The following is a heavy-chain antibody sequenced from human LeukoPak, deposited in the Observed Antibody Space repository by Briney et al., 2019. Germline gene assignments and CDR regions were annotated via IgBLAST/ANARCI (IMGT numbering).Heavy chain of an antibody. CDR2: IYSGGSQ. V-gene: IGHV3-53*01. CDR3: AGDRRYCSGDNCYSGVDY. CDR1: GLTVSSNY. J-gene: IGHJ4*02. Sequence: GGSLRLSCAASGLTVSSNYMTWVRQAPGKGLEWVSVIYSGGSQYYSDSVKGRFSISRDNSKNTLYLQMNGLRAEDPAVYYCAGDRRYCSGDNCYSGVDYWGQGTLVTVSS. D-gene: IGHD2-15*01.